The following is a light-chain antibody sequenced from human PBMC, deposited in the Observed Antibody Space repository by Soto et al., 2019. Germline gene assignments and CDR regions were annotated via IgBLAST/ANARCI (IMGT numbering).Light chain of an antibody. J-gene: IGKJ3*01. CDR1: QSVLYSSNNKNY. Sequence: DIVMTQSPDSLAVSLGERATINCKSSQSVLYSSNNKNYLAWYQQKPGQPPKLLIYWASTRESGVPDRFGGSGSGIDFTLTISSLQAEDVAVYYCQQYYSTRFFTVGPGTKVDIK. V-gene: IGKV4-1*01. CDR2: WAS. CDR3: QQYYSTRFFT.